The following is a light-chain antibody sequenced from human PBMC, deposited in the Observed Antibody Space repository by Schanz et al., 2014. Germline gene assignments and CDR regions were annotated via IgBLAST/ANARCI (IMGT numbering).Light chain of an antibody. CDR2: DVH. J-gene: IGLJ3*02. Sequence: QSALTQPRSVSGSPGQSVTISCTGTSSDVGGYEYVSWYQQHPGKAPKLIIYDVHHRPSGVSNRFSGSKTGDTASLTISGLQAEDEADYFCSSYSSGTTRWVFGGGTKLTVL. CDR3: SSYSSGTTRWV. V-gene: IGLV2-14*03. CDR1: SSDVGGYEY.